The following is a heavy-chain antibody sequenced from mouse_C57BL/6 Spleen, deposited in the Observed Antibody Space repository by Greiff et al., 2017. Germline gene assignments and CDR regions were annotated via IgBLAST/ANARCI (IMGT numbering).Heavy chain of an antibody. CDR3: ARDSYGSSYDWSFDV. Sequence: EVKLVESGGGLVKPGGSLKLSCAASGFTFSDYGMHWVRQAPEKGLEWVAYISSGSSTIYYADTVKGRYTISRDNAKNTLFLLMTSLRSEDTAMYYCARDSYGSSYDWSFDVWGTGTTVTVSS. CDR2: ISSGSSTI. J-gene: IGHJ1*03. D-gene: IGHD1-1*01. CDR1: GFTFSDYG. V-gene: IGHV5-17*01.